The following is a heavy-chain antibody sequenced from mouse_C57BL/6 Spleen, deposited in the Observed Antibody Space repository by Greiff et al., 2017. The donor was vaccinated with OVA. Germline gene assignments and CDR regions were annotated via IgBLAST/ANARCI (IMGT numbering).Heavy chain of an antibody. Sequence: VQLQQSGPGLVQPSQSLSITCTVSGFSLTSYGVHWVRQSPGKGLEWLGVIWRGGSTDYNAAFMSRLSITKDNSKSQVFFKMNSLQADDTAIYYCAKGEGYGSSYGYFDVWGTGTTVTVSS. CDR2: IWRGGST. CDR3: AKGEGYGSSYGYFDV. J-gene: IGHJ1*03. D-gene: IGHD1-1*01. CDR1: GFSLTSYG. V-gene: IGHV2-5*01.